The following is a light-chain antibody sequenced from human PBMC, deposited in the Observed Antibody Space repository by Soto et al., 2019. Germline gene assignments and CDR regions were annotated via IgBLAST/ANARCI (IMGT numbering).Light chain of an antibody. CDR2: DNN. CDR1: SSNIGNNY. V-gene: IGLV1-51*01. Sequence: QSALTQPPSVSAAPGQKVTISCSGSSSNIGNNYVSWYQQLPGTAPKLLIYDNNKRPSGFPDRFSGSKSGTSATLGITGLQTGDEADYYCGTWDSSLGVVFGGGTKLTVL. CDR3: GTWDSSLGVV. J-gene: IGLJ2*01.